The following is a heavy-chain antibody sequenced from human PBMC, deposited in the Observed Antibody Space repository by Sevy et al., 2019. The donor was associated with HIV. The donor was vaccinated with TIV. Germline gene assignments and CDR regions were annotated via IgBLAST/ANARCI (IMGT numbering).Heavy chain of an antibody. CDR3: ARAGTGSYRAYFDY. D-gene: IGHD1-26*01. CDR2: LYSGGST. J-gene: IGHJ4*02. Sequence: GGSLRLSCAASEFTVSSSYMSWVRQAPGKGLEWVSILYSGGSTYYAASVKGRSAVSRDNSKNTLYLQMHSLRAEDTAVYYCARAGTGSYRAYFDYWGQGTLVTVSS. V-gene: IGHV3-53*01. CDR1: EFTVSSSY.